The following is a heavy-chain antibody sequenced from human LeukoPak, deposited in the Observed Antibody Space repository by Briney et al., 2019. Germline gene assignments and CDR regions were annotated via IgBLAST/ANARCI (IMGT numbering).Heavy chain of an antibody. D-gene: IGHD1-26*01. Sequence: TSETLSLTCTVYGGSISSCYWSWNRQPPGKGLEWIGYIYYSGSTNYNPSLKSRVTISVDTSTNQFSLKLSAVTAADTAVYYCARHYGRLNHFDYWGQGTLVTVSS. CDR1: GGSISSCY. CDR3: ARHYGRLNHFDY. V-gene: IGHV4-59*08. CDR2: IYYSGST. J-gene: IGHJ4*02.